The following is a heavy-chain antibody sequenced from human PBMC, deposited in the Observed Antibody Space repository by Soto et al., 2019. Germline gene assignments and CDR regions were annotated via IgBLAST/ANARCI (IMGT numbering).Heavy chain of an antibody. D-gene: IGHD4-17*01. CDR2: ISGSGGST. Sequence: LRLSCAASGFTFSSYAMSWVRQAPGKGLEWVSAISGSGGSTYYADSVKGRFTISRDNSKNTLYLQMNSLRAEDTAVYYCAKGKTRYDYGDYFDYWGQGTLVTVSS. V-gene: IGHV3-23*01. CDR3: AKGKTRYDYGDYFDY. CDR1: GFTFSSYA. J-gene: IGHJ4*02.